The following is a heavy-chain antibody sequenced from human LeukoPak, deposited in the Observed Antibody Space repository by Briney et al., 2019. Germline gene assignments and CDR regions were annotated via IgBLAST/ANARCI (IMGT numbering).Heavy chain of an antibody. CDR1: GFTFSSYG. D-gene: IGHD3-10*01. CDR2: ISYDGSNK. V-gene: IGHV3-30*18. CDR3: AKDLWFGDLVY. Sequence: GGFLRLSCAASGFTFSSYGMHWVRQAPGKGLEWVAVISYDGSNKYYADSVKGRFTISRDNSKNTLYLQMNSLRAEDTAVYYCAKDLWFGDLVYWGQGTLVTVSS. J-gene: IGHJ4*02.